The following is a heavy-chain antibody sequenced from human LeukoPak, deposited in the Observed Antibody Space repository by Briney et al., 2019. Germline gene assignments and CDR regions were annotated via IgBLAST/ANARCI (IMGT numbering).Heavy chain of an antibody. CDR2: IIPILGTA. CDR3: ARGFTIFGVVTGPGYYGMDV. Sequence: ASVKVSCKASGGTFSSYAISWVRQAPGQGLEWMGGIIPILGTANYAQKFQGRVTITADESTSTAYMELSSLRSEDTAVYYCARGFTIFGVVTGPGYYGMDVWGQGTTITVSS. J-gene: IGHJ6*02. D-gene: IGHD3-3*01. CDR1: GGTFSSYA. V-gene: IGHV1-69*13.